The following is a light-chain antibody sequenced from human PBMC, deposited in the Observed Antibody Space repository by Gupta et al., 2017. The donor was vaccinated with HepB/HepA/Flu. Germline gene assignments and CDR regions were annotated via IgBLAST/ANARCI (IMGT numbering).Light chain of an antibody. CDR3: QQYYDWSPLS. V-gene: IGKV3-15*01. J-gene: IGKJ4*01. CDR2: GAS. Sequence: EIVMTQSPATLSVSPGERVTLSCRASQSVDIRLAWYQQIVGQPPRLFIYGASTRASGIPVRFSGSGYETEFTLTISSRQSQDVAVYYCQQYYDWSPLSFGGGTKVAIE. CDR1: QSVDIR.